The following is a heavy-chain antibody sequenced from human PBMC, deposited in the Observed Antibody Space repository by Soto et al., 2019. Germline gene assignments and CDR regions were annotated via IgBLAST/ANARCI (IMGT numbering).Heavy chain of an antibody. J-gene: IGHJ6*02. Sequence: QVQLVQSGAEVKKPGSSVKVSCKASRDAFSKYAFNWVRQAPGQGLEWMGWVTPIFDSKTYAEKFQGRVTITADESTSTAYMALRGLRFEDTVVYYCARGETYVRVWGLGTTVTVSS. D-gene: IGHD3-10*02. V-gene: IGHV1-69*01. CDR2: VTPIFDSK. CDR1: RDAFSKYA. CDR3: ARGETYVRV.